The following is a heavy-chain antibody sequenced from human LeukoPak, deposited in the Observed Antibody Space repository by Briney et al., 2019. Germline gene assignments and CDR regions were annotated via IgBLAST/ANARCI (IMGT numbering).Heavy chain of an antibody. J-gene: IGHJ3*02. Sequence: GASVKVSCKASGYTFTGYYMHWVRQAPGQGLEWMGWINPNSGGTNYAQKFQGRVTMTRDTSISTAYMELSRLRSDDTAVYYCARDRRITMVRGVTDDAFDIWGQGTMVTVSS. V-gene: IGHV1-2*02. CDR2: INPNSGGT. CDR3: ARDRRITMVRGVTDDAFDI. CDR1: GYTFTGYY. D-gene: IGHD3-10*01.